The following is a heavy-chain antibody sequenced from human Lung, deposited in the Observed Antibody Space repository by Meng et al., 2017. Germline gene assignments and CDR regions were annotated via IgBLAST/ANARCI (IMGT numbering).Heavy chain of an antibody. V-gene: IGHV1-3*01. CDR2: INAGNGNT. CDR3: ARSKSIAAAGGY. CDR1: GYTFTNYA. Sequence: QVQLVQSGAEVKKSGASVKGCCKASGYTFTNYAMHWVRQAPGQRLEWMGWINAGNGNTKYSQKFQGRVTITRDTSASTAYMELSSLRSEDTAMYYCARSKSIAAAGGYWGQGTLVTVSS. D-gene: IGHD6-13*01. J-gene: IGHJ4*02.